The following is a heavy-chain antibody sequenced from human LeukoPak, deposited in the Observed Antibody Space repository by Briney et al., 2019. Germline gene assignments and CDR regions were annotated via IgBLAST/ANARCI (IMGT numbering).Heavy chain of an antibody. CDR2: ISYDGGTT. Sequence: GGSLRLSCAASGFTFRSHAMYWMRQAPGKGPEWVTFISYDGGTTSYTDSVRGRFTISRDNSKNTLYLQMNSLRVEDTAIYYCARDLSGCYTYDYWGQGTLVTVSS. J-gene: IGHJ4*02. V-gene: IGHV3-30-3*01. D-gene: IGHD3-3*01. CDR3: ARDLSGCYTYDY. CDR1: GFTFRSHA.